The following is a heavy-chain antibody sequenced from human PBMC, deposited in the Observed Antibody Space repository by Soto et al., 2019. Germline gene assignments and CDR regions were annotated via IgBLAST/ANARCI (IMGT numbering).Heavy chain of an antibody. Sequence: QVPLVQSGAEVKKPGASVKDSCKASGYTFTSYAMHWVRQAPGQRLEWMGWINAGNGNTKYSQKFQGRVTITRDTSASTAYMELSSLRSEDTAVYYCPRTYSSDWSYDYWGQGTLVTVSS. CDR3: PRTYSSDWSYDY. J-gene: IGHJ4*02. V-gene: IGHV1-3*01. CDR1: GYTFTSYA. D-gene: IGHD6-19*01. CDR2: INAGNGNT.